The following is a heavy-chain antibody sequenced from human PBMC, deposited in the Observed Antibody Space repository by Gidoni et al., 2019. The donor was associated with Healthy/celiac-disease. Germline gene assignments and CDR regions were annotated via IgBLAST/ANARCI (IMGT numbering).Heavy chain of an antibody. CDR3: ARDLGGSSWYMNFQH. Sequence: EVQLVESGGGLVQPGGSLRISCAASGSTFSSYEMNWVRQAPGKGLEWVSYIGSSGSTIYYADSVKGRFTISRDNAKNSLYLQMNSLRAEDTAVYYCARDLGGSSWYMNFQHWGQGTLVTVSS. CDR2: IGSSGSTI. D-gene: IGHD6-13*01. CDR1: GSTFSSYE. V-gene: IGHV3-48*03. J-gene: IGHJ1*01.